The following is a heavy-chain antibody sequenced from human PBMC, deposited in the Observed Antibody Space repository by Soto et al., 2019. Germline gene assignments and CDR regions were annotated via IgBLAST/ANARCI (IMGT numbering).Heavy chain of an antibody. V-gene: IGHV4-59*12. CDR2: IHHSGST. CDR1: GGSISSYY. Sequence: TLSLTCTVSGGSISSYYWSWIRQPPGKGLEWIGYIHHSGSTNYNPSLKSRVTISVDTSKNQFSLKLTSVTAADTAVYYCARDKITGLFDYWGQGTLVTVSS. J-gene: IGHJ4*02. CDR3: ARDKITGLFDY. D-gene: IGHD2-8*02.